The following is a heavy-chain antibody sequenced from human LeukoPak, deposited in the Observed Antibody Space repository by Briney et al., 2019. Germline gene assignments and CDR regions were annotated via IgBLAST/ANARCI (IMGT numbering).Heavy chain of an antibody. CDR3: ARGGYYYGSGSYYT. Sequence: GGSLRLSCAASGFTFSSYWMSWVRQAPGKGLEWVANIKQDGSEKYYEDSVKGRFTISRDNAKNSLYLQMNSLRAEDTAVYYCARGGYYYGSGSYYTWGQGTLVTVSS. V-gene: IGHV3-7*01. J-gene: IGHJ4*02. CDR1: GFTFSSYW. D-gene: IGHD3-10*01. CDR2: IKQDGSEK.